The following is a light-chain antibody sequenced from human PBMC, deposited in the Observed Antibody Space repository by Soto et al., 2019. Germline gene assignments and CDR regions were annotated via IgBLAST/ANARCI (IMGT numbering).Light chain of an antibody. J-gene: IGKJ2*01. CDR3: QHTYTTPRT. CDR1: QSISTY. CDR2: AAS. Sequence: DIQMTQSPSSLSASVGDRVTITCRASQSISTYLNWYLQKPGKAPVLLIYAASRLQSGVPTRFNGSGSGTDFTLTINGLQPDDFATYYCQHTYTTPRTFGQGTKLEIQ. V-gene: IGKV1-39*01.